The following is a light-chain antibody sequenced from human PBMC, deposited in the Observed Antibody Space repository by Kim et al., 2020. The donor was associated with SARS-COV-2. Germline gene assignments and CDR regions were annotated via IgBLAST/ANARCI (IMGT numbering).Light chain of an antibody. CDR3: SSFTTSTTYV. Sequence: GHSFTISCTGTSSDIGVYNYVSWYQQHPGKAPKLIIFDVSTRPSGVSNHFSGSKSGNTASLTISGLQAEDEADYFCSSFTTSTTYVFGTGTKVTVL. V-gene: IGLV2-14*03. CDR2: DVS. CDR1: SSDIGVYNY. J-gene: IGLJ1*01.